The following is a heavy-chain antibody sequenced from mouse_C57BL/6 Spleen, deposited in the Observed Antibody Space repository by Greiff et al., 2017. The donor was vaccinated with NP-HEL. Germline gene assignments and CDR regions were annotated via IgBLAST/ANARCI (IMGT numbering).Heavy chain of an antibody. J-gene: IGHJ1*03. CDR2: IDPENGDT. CDR3: TPLTTAGG. V-gene: IGHV14-4*01. D-gene: IGHD1-1*01. Sequence: LVESGAELVRPGASVKLSCTASGFNIKDDYMHWVKQRPEQGLEWIGWIDPENGDTEYASKFQGKATITADTSSNTAYLQLSSLTSEDTAVYYCTPLTTAGGWGTGTTVTVSS. CDR1: GFNIKDDY.